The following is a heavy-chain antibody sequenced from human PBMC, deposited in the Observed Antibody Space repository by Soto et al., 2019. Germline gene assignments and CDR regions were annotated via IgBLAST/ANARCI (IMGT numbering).Heavy chain of an antibody. Sequence: QVQLVESGGGVVQPGRSLRLSCAASGFTFSSYAMHWVRQAPGKGLEWVAVISYDGSNKYYADSVKGRFTISRDNSKNTLYLQMNNLRAEDTAVYYCARGIGSGYTDYWGQGTLVTVSS. CDR2: ISYDGSNK. D-gene: IGHD3-22*01. CDR1: GFTFSSYA. V-gene: IGHV3-30*14. CDR3: ARGIGSGYTDY. J-gene: IGHJ4*02.